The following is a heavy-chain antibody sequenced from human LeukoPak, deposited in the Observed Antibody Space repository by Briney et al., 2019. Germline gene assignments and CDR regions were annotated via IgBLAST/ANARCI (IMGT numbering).Heavy chain of an antibody. Sequence: SETLSLTCTVSGGSIGSSSYYWGWIRQPPGKGLEWIGRIYTSGSTNYNPSLKSRITISVDTSKNQFSLKLSSVTAVDTAVYYCARGVAGTFSFDYWGQGTLVTVSS. V-gene: IGHV4-39*07. CDR1: GGSIGSSSYY. J-gene: IGHJ4*02. CDR3: ARGVAGTFSFDY. D-gene: IGHD6-19*01. CDR2: IYTSGST.